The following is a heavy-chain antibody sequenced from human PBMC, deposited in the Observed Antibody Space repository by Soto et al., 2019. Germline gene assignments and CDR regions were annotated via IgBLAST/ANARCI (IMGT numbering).Heavy chain of an antibody. CDR1: GGSFSGYY. V-gene: IGHV4-34*01. D-gene: IGHD6-13*01. CDR3: ARAPIAAAGTYYYMDG. CDR2: INHSGST. Sequence: SETLSLTCAVYGGSFSGYYWSWIRQPPGKGLEWIGEINHSGSTNYNPSLKSRVTISVDTSKNQFSLKLSSVTAADTAVYYCARAPIAAAGTYYYMDGWGKGTTVTVSS. J-gene: IGHJ6*03.